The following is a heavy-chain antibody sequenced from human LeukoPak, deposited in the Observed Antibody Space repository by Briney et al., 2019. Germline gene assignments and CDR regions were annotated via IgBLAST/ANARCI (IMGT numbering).Heavy chain of an antibody. CDR2: ISSSSSTI. J-gene: IGHJ5*02. CDR3: ARVSDTVWFDP. Sequence: PGGSLRLSCAASGFTFSSYAMNWVRQAPGKGLEWVSYISSSSSTIYYADSVKGRFTISRDNAKNSLYLQMNSLRAEDTAVYYCARVSDTVWFDPWGQGTLVTVSS. CDR1: GFTFSSYA. V-gene: IGHV3-48*01. D-gene: IGHD4-17*01.